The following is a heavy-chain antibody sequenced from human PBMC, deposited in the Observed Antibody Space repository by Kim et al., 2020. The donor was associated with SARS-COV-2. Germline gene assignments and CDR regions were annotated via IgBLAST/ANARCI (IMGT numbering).Heavy chain of an antibody. CDR2: ISYDGSDE. Sequence: GGSLRLSCAASGFTYSSYGMQWVRQAPGKGLEWVAVISYDGSDEYYADSVKGRFTISRDNSENTLYLQMNSLRAEDTAVYYCARGGQYGSIGRGALEYWGQGTLVTVSA. J-gene: IGHJ4*02. D-gene: IGHD3-10*01. CDR3: ARGGQYGSIGRGALEY. CDR1: GFTYSSYG. V-gene: IGHV3-33*05.